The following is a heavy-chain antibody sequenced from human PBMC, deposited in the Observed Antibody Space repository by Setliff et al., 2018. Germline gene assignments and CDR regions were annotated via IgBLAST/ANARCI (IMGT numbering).Heavy chain of an antibody. D-gene: IGHD2-21*02. CDR3: ARGGWRYCGGACYLVLRRYFDY. CDR2: ISSSGSTI. Sequence: GGSLRLSCAASGFTFSSYEMNWVRQAPGKGLEWVSYISSSGSTIYYADSVKGRFTISRDNAKNSLYLQMNSLRAEDTSVYYCARGGWRYCGGACYLVLRRYFDYWGQGTLVTVSS. CDR1: GFTFSSYE. J-gene: IGHJ4*02. V-gene: IGHV3-48*03.